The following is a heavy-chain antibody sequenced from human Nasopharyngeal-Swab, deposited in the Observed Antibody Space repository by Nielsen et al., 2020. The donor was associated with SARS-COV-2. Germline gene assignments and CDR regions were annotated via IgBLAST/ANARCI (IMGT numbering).Heavy chain of an antibody. V-gene: IGHV4-39*01. D-gene: IGHD3-22*01. CDR3: ATFDYYGSS. J-gene: IGHJ4*02. Sequence: SETLSLTCTVSGGSISSSSYYWGWIRQPPGKGLEWIGSIYYSGSTYYNPSLKSRVTISVDTSKNQFSLKLSSVTAADTAVYYCATFDYYGSSWGQGTLVTVSS. CDR2: IYYSGST. CDR1: GGSISSSSYY.